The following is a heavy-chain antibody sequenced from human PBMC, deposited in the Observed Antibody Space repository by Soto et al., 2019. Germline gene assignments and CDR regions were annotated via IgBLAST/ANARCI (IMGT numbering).Heavy chain of an antibody. D-gene: IGHD6-13*01. CDR2: IWYDGSNK. CDR1: GFTFSSYG. CDR3: ARAPRIAAAGTCRVYYYYMDV. J-gene: IGHJ6*03. Sequence: QVQLVESGGGVVQPGRSLRLSCAASGFTFSSYGMHWVRQAPGKGLEWVAVIWYDGSNKYYADSVKGRFTISRDNSKNTLYLQMNSLRAEDTAVYYCARAPRIAAAGTCRVYYYYMDVWGKGTTVTVSS. V-gene: IGHV3-33*01.